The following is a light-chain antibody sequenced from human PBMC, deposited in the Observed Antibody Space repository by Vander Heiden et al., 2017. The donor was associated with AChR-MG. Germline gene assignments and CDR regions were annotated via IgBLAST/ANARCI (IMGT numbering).Light chain of an antibody. CDR3: QSYDSSLSGPVV. CDR2: GNS. V-gene: IGLV1-40*01. CDR1: STNIGAGYD. Sequence: QSVLTQPPSVSGAPGQRVTISCTGSSTNIGAGYDVHWYQQLPGTARKLLIYGNSNRPSGVPDRFAGSKSGTSASLAITGLQAEDEADYYCQSYDSSLSGPVVFGGGTKLTVL. J-gene: IGLJ2*01.